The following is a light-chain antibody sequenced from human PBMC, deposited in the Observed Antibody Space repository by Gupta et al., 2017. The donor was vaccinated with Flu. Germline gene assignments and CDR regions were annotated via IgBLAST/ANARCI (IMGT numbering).Light chain of an antibody. CDR2: EVS. J-gene: IGLJ3*02. CDR3: SSYRSGNTGV. Sequence: QSALTQPASVSGPPGQSITISCTGTSSDVGGYNYVSWFQQHPGKAPKLMIYEVSNRPSGVSNRFSGSKSGNTASLTISGLQAEDEADYYCSSYRSGNTGVFGGGTKLTVL. V-gene: IGLV2-14*01. CDR1: SSDVGGYNY.